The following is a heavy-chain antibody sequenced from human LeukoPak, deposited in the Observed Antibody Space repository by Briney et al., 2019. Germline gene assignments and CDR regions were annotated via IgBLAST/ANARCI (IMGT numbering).Heavy chain of an antibody. J-gene: IGHJ6*03. CDR2: INPNSGGT. Sequence: GASVKVSCKASGYTFTGYYMHWVRQAPGQGLEWMGWINPNSGGTNCAQKFQGRVTMTRDTSISTAYMELSRLRSDDTAVYYCARGIAVAAYVPRYYYYYYMDVWGKGTTVTVSS. CDR1: GYTFTGYY. V-gene: IGHV1-2*02. CDR3: ARGIAVAAYVPRYYYYYYMDV. D-gene: IGHD6-19*01.